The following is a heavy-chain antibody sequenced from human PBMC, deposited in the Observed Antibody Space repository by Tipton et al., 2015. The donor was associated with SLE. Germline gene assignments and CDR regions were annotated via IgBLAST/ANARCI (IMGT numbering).Heavy chain of an antibody. CDR3: ARLGAIAAAGTYPFYYYYMDV. Sequence: LRLSCAVYGGSFSGYYWSWIRQPPGKGLEWIGEINHSGSTNYNPSLKSRVTISVDTSKNQFSLKLSSVTAADTAVYYCARLGAIAAAGTYPFYYYYMDVWGKGTTVTVSS. D-gene: IGHD6-13*01. CDR2: INHSGST. V-gene: IGHV4-34*01. J-gene: IGHJ6*03. CDR1: GGSFSGYY.